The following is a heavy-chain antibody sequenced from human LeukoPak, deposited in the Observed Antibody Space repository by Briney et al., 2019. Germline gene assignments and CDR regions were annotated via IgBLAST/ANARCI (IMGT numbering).Heavy chain of an antibody. CDR1: GYTLTDYY. CDR2: ITPSSGGT. Sequence: ASVKVSCKASGYTLTDYYIHWVRQAPGQGLEWMGWITPSSGGTIYAQKFQGRVTMTRDMSISTAYMELSSLRSEDTAVYYCAREIGPIQLHLWGSAFDYWGQGTLVTVSS. J-gene: IGHJ4*02. D-gene: IGHD5-24*01. CDR3: AREIGPIQLHLWGSAFDY. V-gene: IGHV1-2*02.